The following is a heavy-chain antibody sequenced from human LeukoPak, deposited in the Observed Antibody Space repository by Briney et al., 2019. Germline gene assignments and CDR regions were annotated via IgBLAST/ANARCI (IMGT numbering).Heavy chain of an antibody. CDR2: IKTKSEGGTI. CDR1: GFTFTNAW. Sequence: KPGGSLRLSCAASGFTFTNAWMHWARQAPGKGLEWVGRIKTKSEGGTIDYAAPVRGRFTISRDDSENTLYLQMNSLKTEDTALYYCSTDQGGDILTGCWGQGTLVTVSS. D-gene: IGHD3-9*01. CDR3: STDQGGDILTGC. J-gene: IGHJ4*02. V-gene: IGHV3-15*07.